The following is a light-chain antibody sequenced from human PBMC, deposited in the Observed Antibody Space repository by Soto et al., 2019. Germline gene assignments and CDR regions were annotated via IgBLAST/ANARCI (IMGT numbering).Light chain of an antibody. CDR3: QQRSNWPPIT. J-gene: IGKJ5*01. V-gene: IGKV3-11*01. CDR1: QSVGTY. CDR2: DAS. Sequence: EVVMTQSPATLSVSPGERATLSCRASQSVGTYLAWYQQKPGQAPRLLIYDASNRAAGVPVRFSGSGSGTDFTLTISSVEPDDFAVYYCQQRSNWPPITFGQGTRLEIK.